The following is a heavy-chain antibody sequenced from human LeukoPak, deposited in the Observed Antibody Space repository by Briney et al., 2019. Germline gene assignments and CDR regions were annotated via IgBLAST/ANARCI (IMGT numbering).Heavy chain of an antibody. V-gene: IGHV3-48*03. CDR2: ISSSGSTI. Sequence: PGGSLRLSYAASGFTFSSYEMNWVRQAPGKGLEWVSYISSSGSTIYYADSVKGRFTISRDNTKNSLYLHMNSLRAEDTAVYYCARAGGYGGNSDAFDIWGQGTMVTVSS. D-gene: IGHD4-23*01. CDR1: GFTFSSYE. CDR3: ARAGGYGGNSDAFDI. J-gene: IGHJ3*02.